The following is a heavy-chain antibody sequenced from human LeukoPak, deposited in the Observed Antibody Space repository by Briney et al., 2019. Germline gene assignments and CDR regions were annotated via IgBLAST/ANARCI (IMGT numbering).Heavy chain of an antibody. CDR2: IYTSGST. CDR3: ARLSRSGYYMDV. CDR1: GGSISSYD. Sequence: SETLSLTCTASGGSISSYDWSWIRQPAGKGLEWVGRIYTSGSTNYNPSLKSRVTISVDKSKNQFSLKLSSVTAADTAVYYCARLSRSGYYMDVWGKGTTVTVSS. D-gene: IGHD3-3*01. J-gene: IGHJ6*03. V-gene: IGHV4-4*07.